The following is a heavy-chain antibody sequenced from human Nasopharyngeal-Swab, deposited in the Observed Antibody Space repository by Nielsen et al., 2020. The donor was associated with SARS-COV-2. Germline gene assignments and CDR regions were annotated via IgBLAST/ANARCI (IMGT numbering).Heavy chain of an antibody. V-gene: IGHV3-53*01. D-gene: IGHD6-19*01. J-gene: IGHJ4*02. CDR3: AREGGSSGWYYFDY. CDR1: GVTVSSYY. Sequence: GESLKISCAASGVTVSSYYMCWVRQAPGKGLEWVSVSYSGGSTYYADSVKGRFTISRDNSKNTLYLQMNSLRAEDTAVYYCAREGGSSGWYYFDYWGQGTLVTVSS. CDR2: SYSGGST.